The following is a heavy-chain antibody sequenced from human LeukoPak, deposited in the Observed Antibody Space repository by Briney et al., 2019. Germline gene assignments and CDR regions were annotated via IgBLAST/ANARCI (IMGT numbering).Heavy chain of an antibody. D-gene: IGHD4-11*01. Sequence: SQTPSLTCTVSGGSISSGSYYWSWIRQPAGKGLEWIGRIYTSGSTNYNPSLKSRVTISVDTSKNQFSLKLSSVTAADTAVYYCARGNPPPTVTIDYWGQGTLVTVSS. V-gene: IGHV4-61*02. J-gene: IGHJ4*02. CDR2: IYTSGST. CDR1: GGSISSGSYY. CDR3: ARGNPPPTVTIDY.